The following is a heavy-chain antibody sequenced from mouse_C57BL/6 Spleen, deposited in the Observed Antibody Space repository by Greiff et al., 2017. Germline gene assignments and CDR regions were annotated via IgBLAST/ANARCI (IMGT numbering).Heavy chain of an antibody. CDR2: ISYDGSN. V-gene: IGHV3-6*01. Sequence: EVQLVESGPGLVKPSQSLSLTCSVSGYSITSGYYWNWIRQFPGNKLEWMGYISYDGSNNYNPSLKNRISITRDTSKNQFFLKLNSVTTEDTATYYCAREDDYDDPAGLAYWGQGTLVTVSA. CDR1: GYSITSGYY. D-gene: IGHD2-4*01. CDR3: AREDDYDDPAGLAY. J-gene: IGHJ3*01.